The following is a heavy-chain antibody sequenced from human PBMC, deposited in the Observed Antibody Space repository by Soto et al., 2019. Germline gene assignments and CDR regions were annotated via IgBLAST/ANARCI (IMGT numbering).Heavy chain of an antibody. D-gene: IGHD6-13*01. J-gene: IGHJ4*02. CDR2: INAGNGNT. CDR3: ASWGGIASPAYDGSLAPYEY. V-gene: IGHV1-3*01. CDR1: GYTXTSYA. Sequence: ASVKVXCKASGYTXTSYAMHWVRQAPGQRLEWMGWINAGNGNTKYSQKFQGRVTITRDTSASTAYMELSSLREEDTAVYYCASWGGIASPAYDGSLAPYEYWGQGTLVTVSS.